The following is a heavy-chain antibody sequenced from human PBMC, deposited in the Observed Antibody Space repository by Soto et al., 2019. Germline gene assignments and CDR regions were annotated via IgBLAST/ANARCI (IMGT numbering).Heavy chain of an antibody. J-gene: IGHJ6*02. CDR1: GFSFRNYG. V-gene: IGHV3-30*18. CDR3: AKGYCSGPSCYRGYGMDV. D-gene: IGHD2-2*01. CDR2: ISYGEINNK. Sequence: PGGSLRLSCVASGFSFRNYGMHWVRQAPGKGLEWVAVISYGEINNKNYADSVKGRFTISRDNSENTLYLQMDSLRAEDTAVYYCAKGYCSGPSCYRGYGMDVWGQGTTVTVS.